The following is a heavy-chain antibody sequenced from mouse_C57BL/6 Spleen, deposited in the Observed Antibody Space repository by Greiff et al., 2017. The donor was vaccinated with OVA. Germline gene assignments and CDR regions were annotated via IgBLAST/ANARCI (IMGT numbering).Heavy chain of an antibody. J-gene: IGHJ4*01. CDR2: IYPGGGYT. D-gene: IGHD2-5*01. V-gene: IGHV1-63*01. CDR3: ARSPSNYGYAMDY. Sequence: VQLQQSGAELVRPGTSVKMSCKASGYTFTNYWIGWAKQRPGHGLEWIGDIYPGGGYTNYNEQFKGKATLTADKSSSTAYMQFSSLTSEDSAIYYCARSPSNYGYAMDYWGQGTSVTVAS. CDR1: GYTFTNYW.